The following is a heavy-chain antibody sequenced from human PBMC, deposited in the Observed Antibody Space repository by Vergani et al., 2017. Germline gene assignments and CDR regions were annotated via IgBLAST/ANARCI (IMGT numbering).Heavy chain of an antibody. V-gene: IGHV1-69-2*01. J-gene: IGHJ6*02. D-gene: IGHD4-17*01. Sequence: EVQLVQSGAEVKKPGATMNISCQVSGYTFPDHYMHWVKQAAGKGLEWMGLVDPEDGETIYAEKFKRRVTIAADTSTDTAHLELSSLRSEDTAVYYCATPQTVTTGGMEVWGQGTTGIVSS. CDR2: VDPEDGET. CDR3: ATPQTVTTGGMEV. CDR1: GYTFPDHY.